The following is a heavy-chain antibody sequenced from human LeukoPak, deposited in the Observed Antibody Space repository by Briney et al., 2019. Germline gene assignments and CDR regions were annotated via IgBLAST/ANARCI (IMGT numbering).Heavy chain of an antibody. D-gene: IGHD6-13*01. CDR3: ARSTSSNSYEYFEY. Sequence: ASVKVSCKASGYTFTGYYMHWVRQAPGQGLEWMGWINPNSGGTNYVQKFQGRVSMTRGTSISTAYMELSRLRSDDTAVHYCARSTSSNSYEYFEYWGQGTLVTVSS. V-gene: IGHV1-2*02. CDR2: INPNSGGT. J-gene: IGHJ1*01. CDR1: GYTFTGYY.